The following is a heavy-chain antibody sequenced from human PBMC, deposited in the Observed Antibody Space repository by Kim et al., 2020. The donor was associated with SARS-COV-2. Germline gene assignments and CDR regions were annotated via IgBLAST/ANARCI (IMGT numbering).Heavy chain of an antibody. J-gene: IGHJ6*02. CDR3: ARPKLETRGRYYYYGMDV. V-gene: IGHV1-69*13. CDR1: GGTFSSYA. D-gene: IGHD2-15*01. Sequence: SVKVSCKASGGTFSSYAISWVRQAPGQGLEWMGGIIPIFGTANYAQKFQGRVTITADESTSTAYMELSSLRSEDTAVYYCARPKLETRGRYYYYGMDVWGQGTTVTVSS. CDR2: IIPIFGTA.